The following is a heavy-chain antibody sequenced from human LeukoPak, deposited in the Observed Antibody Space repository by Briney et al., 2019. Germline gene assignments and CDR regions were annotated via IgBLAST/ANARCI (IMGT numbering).Heavy chain of an antibody. Sequence: PGGSLRLSCAASGFFFSNYWMSWVRQAPGKGLEWVASVRPDGGQAYYLDSIKGRFTIYRDNAENSLYLQMSSLRAEDTAVYYCARDSAGYCSSTSCYTPSLAFDIWGQGTMVTVSS. CDR2: VRPDGGQA. CDR3: ARDSAGYCSSTSCYTPSLAFDI. V-gene: IGHV3-7*01. D-gene: IGHD2-2*02. J-gene: IGHJ3*02. CDR1: GFFFSNYW.